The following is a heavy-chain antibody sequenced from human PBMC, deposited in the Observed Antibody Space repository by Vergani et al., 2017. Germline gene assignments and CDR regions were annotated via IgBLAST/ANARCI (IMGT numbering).Heavy chain of an antibody. D-gene: IGHD3-22*01. Sequence: EVQLVESGGGLVQPGGSLRLSCAASGFTFSSYWMSWVRQAPGKGLEWVANIKQDGSEKYYVDSVKGRFTISRDNAKNSLYLQMNSLRAEDTAVYHCASYYDSSGPPASLSSTWDFDLWGRGTLVTVSS. CDR3: ASYYDSSGPPASLSSTWDFDL. CDR2: IKQDGSEK. CDR1: GFTFSSYW. V-gene: IGHV3-7*03. J-gene: IGHJ2*01.